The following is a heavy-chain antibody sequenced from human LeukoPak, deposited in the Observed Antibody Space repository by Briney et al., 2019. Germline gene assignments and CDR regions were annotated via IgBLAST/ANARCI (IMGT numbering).Heavy chain of an antibody. D-gene: IGHD3-22*01. V-gene: IGHV4-39*01. CDR3: ATIYYDSSD. CDR2: IYYSGST. J-gene: IGHJ4*02. Sequence: SETLSLTCTVSGGSISSSSYSWGWIRQPPGKGLEWIGSIYYSGSTYYNPSLKSRVTISVDTSKNQFSLKLSSVTAADTAVYYCATIYYDSSDWGQGTLVTVSS. CDR1: GGSISSSSYS.